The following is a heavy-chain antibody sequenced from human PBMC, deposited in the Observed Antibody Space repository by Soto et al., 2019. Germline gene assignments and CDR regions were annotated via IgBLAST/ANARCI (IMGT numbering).Heavy chain of an antibody. Sequence: QVQLVQSGAEVKKPGSSVKVSCKASGGTFSSYTISWVRQAPGQGLEWMGGIIPIFGTANYAQKFQGRVTITADESTSTAYMELSSLRSEDTAVYYCAREGVLGIAVAGRSDYYYGMDVWGQGTTVTVSS. CDR2: IIPIFGTA. V-gene: IGHV1-69*12. J-gene: IGHJ6*02. D-gene: IGHD6-19*01. CDR1: GGTFSSYT. CDR3: AREGVLGIAVAGRSDYYYGMDV.